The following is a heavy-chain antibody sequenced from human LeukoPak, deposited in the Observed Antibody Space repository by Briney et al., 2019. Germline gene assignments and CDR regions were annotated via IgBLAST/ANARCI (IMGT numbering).Heavy chain of an antibody. J-gene: IGHJ4*02. V-gene: IGHV3-66*02. CDR1: GFTVSSNY. D-gene: IGHD1-26*01. CDR2: IYSGGST. Sequence: GGSLRLSCAASGFTVSSNYMTWVRQAPGKGLECVSVIYSGGSTYYADSVKGRFTISRDNSKNTVFLLMNSLRAEDTAVYYCAKDSWEVGATAEIDYWGQGTLVTVSS. CDR3: AKDSWEVGATAEIDY.